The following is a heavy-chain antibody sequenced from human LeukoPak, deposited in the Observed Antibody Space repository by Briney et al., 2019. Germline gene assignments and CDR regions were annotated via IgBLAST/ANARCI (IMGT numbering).Heavy chain of an antibody. CDR3: VSSWDAFDI. D-gene: IGHD6-13*01. CDR1: GFTFSQAW. V-gene: IGHV3-30-3*01. CDR2: ISYDGSNK. Sequence: GGSLRLSCAASGFTFSQAWMNWVRQAPGKGLEWVAVISYDGSNKYYADSVKGRFTISRDNSKNTLYLQMNSLRAEDTAVYYCVSSWDAFDIWGQGTMVTVSS. J-gene: IGHJ3*02.